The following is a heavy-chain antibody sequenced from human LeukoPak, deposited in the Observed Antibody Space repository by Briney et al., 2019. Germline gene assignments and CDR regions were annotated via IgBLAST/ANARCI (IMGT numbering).Heavy chain of an antibody. Sequence: GGSLRLSCAASGFTLSSYVMSWVRQAPGKGLEWVSAISGTGDSTNYAGSVMGRFTISSDSSKNMLYLQMNSLRAEDTAVYYCARDRLTRGSYFFDYWVQGTLVTVSS. V-gene: IGHV3-23*01. CDR3: ARDRLTRGSYFFDY. J-gene: IGHJ4*02. CDR1: GFTLSSYV. D-gene: IGHD1-26*01. CDR2: ISGTGDST.